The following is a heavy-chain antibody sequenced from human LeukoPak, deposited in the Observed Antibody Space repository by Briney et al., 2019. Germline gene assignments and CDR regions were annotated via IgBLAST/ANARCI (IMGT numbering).Heavy chain of an antibody. CDR1: GVMFPSYW. J-gene: IGHJ4*02. CDR2: IKQDGSEK. V-gene: IGHV3-7*04. D-gene: IGHD3-10*01. CDR3: ARRHHFGFLDS. Sequence: TGGSQRLSCAASGVMFPSYWMTWVRQAPGKGLEWVANIKQDGSEKYYVDSVKGRFTISRDNAKNSVYLQMNSLRAEDTAVYYCARRHHFGFLDSWGQGTLVTVSS.